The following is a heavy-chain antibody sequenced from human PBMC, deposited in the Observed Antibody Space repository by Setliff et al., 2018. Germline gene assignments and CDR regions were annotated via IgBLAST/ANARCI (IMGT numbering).Heavy chain of an antibody. D-gene: IGHD2-15*01. Sequence: ASVKVSCKASGFTFRNYAISWVRQAPGQGLEWMGWISAYNGDTTYTQNLQGRVTLTTDTSTTTAYMELRSLRSDDTAVYYCAISSLSICSGGSCPNAFDIWGQGTLVTVSS. J-gene: IGHJ3*02. CDR3: AISSLSICSGGSCPNAFDI. CDR1: GFTFRNYA. CDR2: ISAYNGDT. V-gene: IGHV1-18*01.